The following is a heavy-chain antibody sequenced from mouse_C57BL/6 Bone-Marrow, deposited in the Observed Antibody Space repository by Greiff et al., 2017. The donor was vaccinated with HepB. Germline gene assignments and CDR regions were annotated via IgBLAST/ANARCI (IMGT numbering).Heavy chain of an antibody. CDR1: GYTFTDHT. D-gene: IGHD2-5*01. Sequence: VQLQQSDAELVKPGASVKISCKVSGYTFTDHTIHWMKQRPEQGLEWIGYIYPRDGSTKYNEKFKGKATLTADKATSTAYMQLNSLTSEDSAVYFCARAAYYSNCDAIDYWGQGTSVTVSS. CDR3: ARAAYYSNCDAIDY. CDR2: IYPRDGST. J-gene: IGHJ4*01. V-gene: IGHV1-78*01.